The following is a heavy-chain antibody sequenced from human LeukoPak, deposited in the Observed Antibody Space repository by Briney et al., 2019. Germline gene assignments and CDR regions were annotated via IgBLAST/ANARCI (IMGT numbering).Heavy chain of an antibody. V-gene: IGHV3-30*02. D-gene: IGHD2-2*01. CDR3: AIVPAASTVDAFDI. J-gene: IGHJ3*02. CDR1: GFTFSSYA. Sequence: GGSLRLSCAASGFTFSSYAMSWVRQAPGKGLEWVAFIRYDGSNKYYADSVKGRFTISRDNSKNTLYLQMNSLRAEDTAVYYCAIVPAASTVDAFDIWGQGTMVTVSS. CDR2: IRYDGSNK.